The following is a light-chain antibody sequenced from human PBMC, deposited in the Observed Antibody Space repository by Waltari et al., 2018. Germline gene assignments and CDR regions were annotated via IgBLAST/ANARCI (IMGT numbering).Light chain of an antibody. CDR2: LSSDGSH. CDR3: QTWGTGTVV. CDR1: SGHTNYA. V-gene: IGLV4-69*01. J-gene: IGLJ3*02. Sequence: QLVLTQSPSASASVGASVKLSCTLSSGHTNYAIPWHQQQPENGPRFLMKLSSDGSHNKGDGIPDRFSGSSSGAERYLTISSLQSEDEADYYCQTWGTGTVVFGGGTKLTVL.